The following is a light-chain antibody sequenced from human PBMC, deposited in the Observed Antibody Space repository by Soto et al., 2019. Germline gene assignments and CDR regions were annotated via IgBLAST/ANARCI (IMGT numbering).Light chain of an antibody. CDR3: QQYYSVPVT. J-gene: IGKJ4*01. V-gene: IGKV4-1*01. CDR1: QSVFYSADNDNC. Sequence: DIVMTQSPESLAVSLGETATINCKSSQSVFYSADNDNCLAWYQQKPGQPPKVLISRGSARESGVPDRFSGSGSGTEFTLTISSLQAEDVAIYYCQQYYSVPVTFGGGTKVEIK. CDR2: RGS.